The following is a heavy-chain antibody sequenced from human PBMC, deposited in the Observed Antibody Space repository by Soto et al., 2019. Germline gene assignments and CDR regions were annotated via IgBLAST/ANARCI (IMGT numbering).Heavy chain of an antibody. CDR3: AKAGGAAGTVDYFDY. V-gene: IGHV3-23*01. J-gene: IGHJ4*02. D-gene: IGHD6-13*01. Sequence: GGSLRLSCAASGFTFSNYAINWVRQSPGKGLEWVSVISGSAGSTYYADSVKGRFTITRDNSKNTLYLQMNSLRAEDTAVYYCAKAGGAAGTVDYFDYWGQGTLVTVSS. CDR1: GFTFSNYA. CDR2: ISGSAGST.